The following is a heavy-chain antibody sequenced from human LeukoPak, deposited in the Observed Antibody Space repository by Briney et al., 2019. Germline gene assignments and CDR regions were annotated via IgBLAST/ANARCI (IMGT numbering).Heavy chain of an antibody. J-gene: IGHJ6*02. D-gene: IGHD6-6*01. CDR3: ATSFLAARTRWYYYGMDV. Sequence: GASVKVSCKASGYTFTGYYMHWVRQAPGQGLEWMGWINPNSGGTNYAQKFQGRVTMTRDTSISTAYMELSRLRSDDTAVYYCATSFLAARTRWYYYGMDVWGQGTTVTVSS. V-gene: IGHV1-2*02. CDR1: GYTFTGYY. CDR2: INPNSGGT.